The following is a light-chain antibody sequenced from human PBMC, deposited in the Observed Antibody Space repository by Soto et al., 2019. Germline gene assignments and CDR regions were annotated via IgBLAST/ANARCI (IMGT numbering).Light chain of an antibody. CDR2: DVS. CDR1: SSDVGGYNY. V-gene: IGLV2-11*01. Sequence: QSALTQPRSVSGSPGQSVSVSCTGTSSDVGGYNYVSWYQQHPGKAPKLMIYDVSEQPSGVPDRFSGSKSGNTASLTISGLRAEDEGDYYCCSYAGTYTFIFGGGTKLTVL. J-gene: IGLJ2*01. CDR3: CSYAGTYTFI.